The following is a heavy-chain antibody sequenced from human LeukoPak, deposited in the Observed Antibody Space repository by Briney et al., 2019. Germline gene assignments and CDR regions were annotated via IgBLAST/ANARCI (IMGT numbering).Heavy chain of an antibody. CDR3: ARHYCSGGNCYYFDH. CDR1: LDSTTSNF. D-gene: IGHD2-15*01. CDR2: IHRSGST. V-gene: IGHV4-4*02. J-gene: IGHJ4*02. Sequence: SETLSLTCTVSLDSTTSNFWSWVRQPPGKGLEWIGEIHRSGSTNYNPSLQSRVTISIDRSKNQIALELSSVTAADTAVYYCARHYCSGGNCYYFDHWGQGTLVTVSS.